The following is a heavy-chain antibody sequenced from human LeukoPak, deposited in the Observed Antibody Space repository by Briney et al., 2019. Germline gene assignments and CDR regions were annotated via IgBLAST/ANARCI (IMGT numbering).Heavy chain of an antibody. CDR3: AKGSGINHYHWIDP. J-gene: IGHJ5*02. Sequence: PGGSLRLSCVASGFTFNSYAMNWVRQAPGKGLEWVSAITTSGGGTYYADSVKGRFTISRDNSKNTLYLQMDSLRAEDTALYYCAKGSGINHYHWIDPWGQGTLVTVSS. D-gene: IGHD1-14*01. CDR1: GFTFNSYA. V-gene: IGHV3-23*01. CDR2: ITTSGGGT.